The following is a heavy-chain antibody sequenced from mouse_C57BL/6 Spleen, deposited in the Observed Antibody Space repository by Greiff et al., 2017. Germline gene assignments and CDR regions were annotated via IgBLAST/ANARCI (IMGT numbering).Heavy chain of an antibody. CDR1: GYAFSSSW. Sequence: VQLVESGPELVKPGASVKISCKASGYAFSSSWMNWVKQRPGKGLEWIGRIYPGDGDTNYNGKFKGKATLTADKSSSTAYMQLSSLTSDDSAVYFCARGKGYYDYDYAMDYWGQGTSVTVSS. J-gene: IGHJ4*01. V-gene: IGHV1-82*01. CDR3: ARGKGYYDYDYAMDY. D-gene: IGHD2-4*01. CDR2: IYPGDGDT.